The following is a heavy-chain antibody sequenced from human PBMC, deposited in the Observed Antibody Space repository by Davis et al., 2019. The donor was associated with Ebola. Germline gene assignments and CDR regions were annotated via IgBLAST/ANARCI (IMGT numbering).Heavy chain of an antibody. J-gene: IGHJ5*02. CDR1: GYSFTSYW. CDR3: ARRGYCSGSACPWGWFDP. V-gene: IGHV5-51*01. Sequence: KVSCKGSGYSFTSYWIGWVRQMPGKGLEWMGIIYPGDSDTRYSPSFQGQVTISADKSISTAYLQWSSLKASDSAMYYCARRGYCSGSACPWGWFDPWGQGTRVTVSS. CDR2: IYPGDSDT. D-gene: IGHD2-15*01.